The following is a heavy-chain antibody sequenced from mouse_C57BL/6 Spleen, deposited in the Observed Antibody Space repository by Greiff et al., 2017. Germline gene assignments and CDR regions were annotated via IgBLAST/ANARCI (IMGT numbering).Heavy chain of an antibody. CDR1: GYTFTSYW. Sequence: QVQLQQPGAELVKPGASVKLSCKASGYTFTSYWMHWVKQRPGQGLEWIGMIHPNSGSTNYNEKFKSKATLPVDKSSSTAYMQLSSLTSEDSAVYYCARRRVTTVVANYYAMDYWGQGTSVTVSS. V-gene: IGHV1-64*01. D-gene: IGHD1-1*01. CDR3: ARRRVTTVVANYYAMDY. CDR2: IHPNSGST. J-gene: IGHJ4*01.